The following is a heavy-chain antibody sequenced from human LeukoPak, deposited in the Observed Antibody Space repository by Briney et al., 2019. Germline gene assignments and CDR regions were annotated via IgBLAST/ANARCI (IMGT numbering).Heavy chain of an antibody. Sequence: GGSLRLSCTASGFTFSSYTMSWVRQAPGEGLEWLSAINGRGNTYYAGSVKGRFTISRDNSENTLYLQMNSLSVDDTAVYFCAKERQTGDYFTSDYWGQGTLVTVSS. CDR3: AKERQTGDYFTSDY. J-gene: IGHJ4*02. D-gene: IGHD4-17*01. CDR2: INGRGNT. CDR1: GFTFSSYT. V-gene: IGHV3-23*01.